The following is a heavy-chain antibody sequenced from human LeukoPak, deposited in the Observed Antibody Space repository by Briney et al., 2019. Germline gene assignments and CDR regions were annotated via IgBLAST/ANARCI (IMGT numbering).Heavy chain of an antibody. V-gene: IGHV3-48*03. CDR3: ARGDHIKMALDY. CDR2: ISSSGSTI. J-gene: IGHJ4*02. CDR1: GFTFSSYE. Sequence: GGSLRHSCAASGFTFSSYEMNWVRQAPGKGLEWVSYISSSGSTIYYADSVKGRFTISRDNAKNSLYLQMNSLRAEDTAVYYCARGDHIKMALDYWGQGTLVTVSS. D-gene: IGHD5-24*01.